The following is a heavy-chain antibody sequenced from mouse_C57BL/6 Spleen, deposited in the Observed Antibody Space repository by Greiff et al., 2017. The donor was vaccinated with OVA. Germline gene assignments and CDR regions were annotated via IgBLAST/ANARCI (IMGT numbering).Heavy chain of an antibody. Sequence: VQLQQPGAELVKPGASVKLSCKASGYTFTSYWMHWVKQRPGQGLEWIGMIHPNSGSTNYNEKFKSKATLTVDKSSSTAYMQLSSLTSEDSAVYYCARSLTGTYWYFDVWGTGTTVTVSS. CDR2: IHPNSGST. V-gene: IGHV1-64*01. CDR3: ARSLTGTYWYFDV. D-gene: IGHD4-1*01. J-gene: IGHJ1*03. CDR1: GYTFTSYW.